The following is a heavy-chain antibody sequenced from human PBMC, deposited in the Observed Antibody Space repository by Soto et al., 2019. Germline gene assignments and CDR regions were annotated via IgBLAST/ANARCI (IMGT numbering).Heavy chain of an antibody. CDR3: EHRRGWIRPPDPFDY. J-gene: IGHJ4*02. Sequence: SGPTLVNPTQTLTLTCTFSGFSLSTSGVGVGWIRQPPGKALEWLALIYWDDDKRYSPSLKSRLTITKDTSKNQVVLTMTNMDPVDKPTYPCEHRRGWIRPPDPFDYWGQGKLVNVS. CDR2: IYWDDDK. D-gene: IGHD5-18*01. V-gene: IGHV2-5*02. CDR1: GFSLSTSGVG.